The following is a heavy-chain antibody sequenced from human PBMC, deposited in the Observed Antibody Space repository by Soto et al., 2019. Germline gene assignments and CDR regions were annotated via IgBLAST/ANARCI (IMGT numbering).Heavy chain of an antibody. CDR3: ARASSSSDAFDI. Sequence: QVQLQESSPRLVKPSQTLSLTCTVSGGSISSAGYYWSWIRQHPGKGLEWIGYIYYSGSTHYIPSLKSRVTISVDTSKNQFSLKVSSVTAADTAVYYCARASSSSDAFDIWGQGTMVTVSS. CDR2: IYYSGST. CDR1: GGSISSAGYY. D-gene: IGHD6-6*01. J-gene: IGHJ3*02. V-gene: IGHV4-31*03.